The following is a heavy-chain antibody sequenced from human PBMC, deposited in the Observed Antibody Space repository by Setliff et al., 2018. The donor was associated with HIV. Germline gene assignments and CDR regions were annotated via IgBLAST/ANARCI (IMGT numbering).Heavy chain of an antibody. J-gene: IGHJ6*03. V-gene: IGHV3-15*06. Sequence: GGSLRLSCAASGFTFRNAWMSWVRQAPGKGLEWVGRIKSKSDGGAVHYAAPVKGRFTISRDDSQDTLYLEMNSLRAEDTAVYYCAKQYSMYYYYYMDVWGKGTTVTVSS. D-gene: IGHD6-6*01. CDR1: GFTFRNAW. CDR2: IKSKSDGGAV. CDR3: AKQYSMYYYYYMDV.